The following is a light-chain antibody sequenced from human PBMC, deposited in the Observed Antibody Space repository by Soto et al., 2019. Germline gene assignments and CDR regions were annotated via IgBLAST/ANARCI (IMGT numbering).Light chain of an antibody. CDR1: GSDVGGYNY. V-gene: IGLV2-14*01. CDR2: EVS. J-gene: IGLJ1*01. CDR3: SSYTISNTLYV. Sequence: QSALTQPASVSGSPGQSITISCTGTGSDVGGYNYVSWYQQHPGKAPKVMIYEVSNRPSGVSNRFSGSKSGNTASLTISVLQAEDEADYYCSSYTISNTLYVFGTGTKLTVL.